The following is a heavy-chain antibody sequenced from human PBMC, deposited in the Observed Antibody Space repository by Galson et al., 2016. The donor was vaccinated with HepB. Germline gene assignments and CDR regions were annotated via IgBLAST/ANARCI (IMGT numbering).Heavy chain of an antibody. V-gene: IGHV3-30*18. CDR2: ISYDGCNK. CDR1: GFTFSSYG. CDR3: AKLDCGRDCPRDD. D-gene: IGHD2-21*02. Sequence: SLRLSCAASGFTFSSYGMHWVRQAPGKGLEWVAVISYDGCNKYYADSVKGRFTISRDNSKNTLYLQMNSPRVEDTAVSYCAKLDCGRDCPRDDWGQGTLGTVSS. J-gene: IGHJ4*02.